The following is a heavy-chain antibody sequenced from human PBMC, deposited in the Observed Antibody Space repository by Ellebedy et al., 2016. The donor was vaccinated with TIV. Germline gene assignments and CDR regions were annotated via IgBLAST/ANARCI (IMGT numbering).Heavy chain of an antibody. D-gene: IGHD3-22*01. CDR3: ARDRMYYYDSSGPYQYYGMDV. CDR1: GGSTSRNY. CDR2: ILDSGRT. J-gene: IGHJ6*02. V-gene: IGHV4-59*01. Sequence: SETLSLTXTVSGGSTSRNYWSWIRQPPGKGLEWIGYILDSGRTDYNPSLKSRVTLSIDTPKKQFSLKLSSVTAADTAVYYCARDRMYYYDSSGPYQYYGMDVWGQGTTVTVSS.